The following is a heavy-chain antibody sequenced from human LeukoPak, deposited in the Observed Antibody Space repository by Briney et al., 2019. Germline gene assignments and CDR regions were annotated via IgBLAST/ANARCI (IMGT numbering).Heavy chain of an antibody. Sequence: KTGGSLRLSCAASGFTFSSYAMSWVRQAPGKGLEWVSSISSSSSYIYYADSVKGRFTISRDNAKNSLYLQMNSLRAEDTAVYYCASPFSSSWSRKGGFDYWGQGTLVTVSS. CDR1: GFTFSSYA. V-gene: IGHV3-21*01. CDR3: ASPFSSSWSRKGGFDY. D-gene: IGHD6-13*01. J-gene: IGHJ4*02. CDR2: ISSSSSYI.